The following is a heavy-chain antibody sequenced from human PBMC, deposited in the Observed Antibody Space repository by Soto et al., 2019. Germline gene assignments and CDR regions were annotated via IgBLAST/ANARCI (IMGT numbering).Heavy chain of an antibody. CDR2: ISYDGSNK. CDR3: VRGGRAAYYMDV. V-gene: IGHV3-30-3*01. D-gene: IGHD5-12*01. Sequence: PGGSLRLSCAASGFTFSSYAMHWVRQAPGKGLEWVAVISYDGSNKYYADSAKGRFTISRDNAKNTLYLQMNSLRAEDTAVYYCVRGGRAAYYMDVWGKGTTVTVSS. CDR1: GFTFSSYA. J-gene: IGHJ6*03.